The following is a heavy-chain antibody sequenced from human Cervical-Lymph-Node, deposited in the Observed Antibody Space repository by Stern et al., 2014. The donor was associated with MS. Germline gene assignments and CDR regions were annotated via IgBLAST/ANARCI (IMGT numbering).Heavy chain of an antibody. D-gene: IGHD3/OR15-3a*01. CDR2: TYYSGRT. V-gene: IGHV4-59*01. CDR3: ARGLDLYYFDS. Sequence: VQLLESGPGLVKPSETLSLTCAVSGRSISTYYWNWIRQPPGEGLEWIGYTYYSGRTNYKASLKSRVSISVDTSKNQFSLKLSSVTAADTAMYYCARGLDLYYFDSWGQGSLVTVSS. J-gene: IGHJ4*02. CDR1: GRSISTYY.